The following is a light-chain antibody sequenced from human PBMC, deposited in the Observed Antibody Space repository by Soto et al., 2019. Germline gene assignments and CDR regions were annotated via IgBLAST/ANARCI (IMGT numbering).Light chain of an antibody. Sequence: EMVMTQSPATLSVSPGERATLSCRASQSISTNLAWYQQKPGQPPRLLIYDTSTRATGIPARFNGSGSGTEFSLTISSLQSEEFAVYYCQRYNNWPLIFGGGTKLEIK. CDR1: QSISTN. J-gene: IGKJ4*01. CDR3: QRYNNWPLI. CDR2: DTS. V-gene: IGKV3-15*01.